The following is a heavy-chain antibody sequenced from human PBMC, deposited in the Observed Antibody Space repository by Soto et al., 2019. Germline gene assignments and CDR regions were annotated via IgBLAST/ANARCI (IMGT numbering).Heavy chain of an antibody. J-gene: IGHJ4*02. CDR1: GYTLTELS. Sequence: ASVKVSCKVSGYTLTELSMHWVRQAPGKGLEWMGGFDPEDGETIYAQKFQGRVTMTEDTSTDTAYMELSSLRSEDTAVYYCATQHIVVVPAAISLDYWGQGTLVTVS. D-gene: IGHD2-2*01. CDR2: FDPEDGET. CDR3: ATQHIVVVPAAISLDY. V-gene: IGHV1-24*01.